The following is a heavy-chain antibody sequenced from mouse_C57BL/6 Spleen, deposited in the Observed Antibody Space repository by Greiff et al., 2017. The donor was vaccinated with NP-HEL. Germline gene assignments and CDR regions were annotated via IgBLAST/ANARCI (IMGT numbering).Heavy chain of an antibody. CDR1: GYSFTSYY. CDR2: IYPGSGNT. J-gene: IGHJ2*01. CDR3: ARRGAYYSNPYYFDY. V-gene: IGHV1-66*01. D-gene: IGHD2-5*01. Sequence: VQLQQSGPELVKPGASVKISCKASGYSFTSYYIHWVKQRPGQGLEWIGWIYPGSGNTKYNEKFKGKATLTADTSSSTAYMQLSSLTSEDSAVYYCARRGAYYSNPYYFDYWGQGTTLTVSS.